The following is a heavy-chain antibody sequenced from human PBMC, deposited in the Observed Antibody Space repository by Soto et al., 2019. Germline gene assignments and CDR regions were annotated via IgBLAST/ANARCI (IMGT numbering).Heavy chain of an antibody. CDR2: IDADGRME. V-gene: IGHV3-7*03. CDR1: GFSFRSYW. CDR3: ARWHN. J-gene: IGHJ4*02. Sequence: EVQLVQSGGGFVQPGGSLRLSCAASGFSFRSYWMSWLRQTPGNGLEWVAHIDADGRMENYVDSVKGRFSISRDNAKNALYMQMNSLRAEDTAVYYCARWHNLGQGTLVTVSS.